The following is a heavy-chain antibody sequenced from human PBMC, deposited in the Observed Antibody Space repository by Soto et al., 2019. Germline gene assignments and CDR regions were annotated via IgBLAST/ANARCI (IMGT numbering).Heavy chain of an antibody. J-gene: IGHJ3*01. CDR1: GVALSCNV. CDR2: IIPLSGTA. V-gene: IGHV1-69*06. D-gene: IGHD3-22*01. Sequence: LCSEACGVALSCNVMTWVRQDTRQGLEWLGGIIPLSGTAKYAQRFQGRVTITADKSTNTVHMELSSLRSEDTAVYYFARRRSSGYFTDGFDFWGEATLGTVSS. CDR3: ARRRSSGYFTDGFDF.